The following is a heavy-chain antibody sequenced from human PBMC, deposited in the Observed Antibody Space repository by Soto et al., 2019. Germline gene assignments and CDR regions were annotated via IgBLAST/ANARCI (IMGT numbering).Heavy chain of an antibody. CDR1: GFTFSSYA. V-gene: IGHV3-30-3*01. CDR3: ARAYVGLRLGELSL. CDR2: ISYDGSNK. D-gene: IGHD3-16*02. Sequence: GGSLRLSCAASGFTFSSYAMHWVRQAPGKGLEWVAVISYDGSNKYYADSVKGRFTISRDNSKNTLYLQMNSLRAEDTAVYYCARAYVGLRLGELSLWGQGTLVTVSS. J-gene: IGHJ4*02.